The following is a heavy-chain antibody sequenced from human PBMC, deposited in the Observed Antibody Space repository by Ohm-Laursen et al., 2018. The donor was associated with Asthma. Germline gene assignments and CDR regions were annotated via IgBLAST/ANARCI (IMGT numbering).Heavy chain of an antibody. D-gene: IGHD2-21*02. CDR2: IYHTGKT. CDR3: ARDDDCMGFDN. J-gene: IGHJ4*02. V-gene: IGHV4-31*03. CDR1: GRPITSGAYY. Sequence: SQTLSLTCTVSGRPITSGAYYWTWIRQHPGKGLEYVGCIYHTGKTYYNPSLQSRLTLSVDTSKNHFSLKLNSVTAADTAVYFCARDDDCMGFDNWGQGTLVTVSS.